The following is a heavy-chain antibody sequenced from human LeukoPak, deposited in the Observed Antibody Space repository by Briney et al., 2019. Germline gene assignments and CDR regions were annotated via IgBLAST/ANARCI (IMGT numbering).Heavy chain of an antibody. D-gene: IGHD1-26*01. CDR3: ARGGGSLNY. Sequence: SGGSLRLSCAASGFTFSSYSMNWVRQAPGKGLEWVSSISSSSSYIYYANSVKGRFTISRDNAKNSLYLQMNSLRAEDTAVYYCARGGGSLNYWGQGTLVTVSS. V-gene: IGHV3-21*01. CDR2: ISSSSSYI. CDR1: GFTFSSYS. J-gene: IGHJ4*02.